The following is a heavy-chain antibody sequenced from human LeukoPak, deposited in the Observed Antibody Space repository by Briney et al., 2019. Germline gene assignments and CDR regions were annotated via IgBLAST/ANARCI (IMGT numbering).Heavy chain of an antibody. CDR2: IYNSGST. CDR1: GXSFSGSN. CDR3: VRAYDY. V-gene: IGHV4-34*01. J-gene: IGHJ4*02. Sequence: PSDTLSLTCAVDGXSFSGSNWSWIRQPPGKGLEWIGEIYNSGSTIYNPSLKSRVTISVDTSKNQFYLNLISVTAADTAVYYCVRAYDYWGQGTLVTVSS.